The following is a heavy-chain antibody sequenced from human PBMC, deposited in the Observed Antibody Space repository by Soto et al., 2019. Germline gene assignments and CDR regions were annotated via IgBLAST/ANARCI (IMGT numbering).Heavy chain of an antibody. CDR1: GYAFTDHY. V-gene: IGHV1-46*01. Sequence: ASVKVSCKASGYAFTDHYIHWVRQAPGQGLEWMGLISPDGGSTRYSQKFQARITMTRDTSTSTVYMELSSLRSEDTAVYYCARAPRGGVIIVITSAQIDYWGQGTLVTVSS. CDR3: ARAPRGGVIIVITSAQIDY. CDR2: ISPDGGST. J-gene: IGHJ4*02. D-gene: IGHD3-3*01.